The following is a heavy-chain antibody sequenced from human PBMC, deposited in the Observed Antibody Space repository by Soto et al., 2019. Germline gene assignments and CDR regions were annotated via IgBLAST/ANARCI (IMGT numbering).Heavy chain of an antibody. Sequence: SETLSLTCAVYGGSFSGYYWSWIRQPPGKGLEWIGEINHSGSTNYNPSLKSRVTISVDTSKNQFSLKLSSVTAADTAVYYCASLGYCSGGSCDGNWFDPWGQGTLVTVSS. V-gene: IGHV4-34*01. CDR3: ASLGYCSGGSCDGNWFDP. J-gene: IGHJ5*02. CDR2: INHSGST. D-gene: IGHD2-15*01. CDR1: GGSFSGYY.